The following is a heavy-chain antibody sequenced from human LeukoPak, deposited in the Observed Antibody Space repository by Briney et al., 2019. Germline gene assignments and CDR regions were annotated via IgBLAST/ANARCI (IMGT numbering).Heavy chain of an antibody. J-gene: IGHJ4*02. Sequence: SETLSLTCTVSGGSITSRAYYWGWIRQPPGKGLEWIGRIYTSGSTNYNPSLKSRVTMSVDTSKNQFSLKLSSVTAADTAVYYCARDSPGGYFDYWGQGTLVTVSS. CDR1: GGSITSRAYY. CDR2: IYTSGST. CDR3: ARDSPGGYFDY. V-gene: IGHV4-39*07. D-gene: IGHD3-10*01.